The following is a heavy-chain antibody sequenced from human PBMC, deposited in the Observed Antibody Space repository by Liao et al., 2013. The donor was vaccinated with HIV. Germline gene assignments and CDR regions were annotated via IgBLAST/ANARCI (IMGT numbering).Heavy chain of an antibody. J-gene: IGHJ4*02. Sequence: QVQLQESGPGLVKPSETLSLTCTVSGGSITSGDHFWSWIRQPAGKGLEWIGRIDTSGSIKYSPSLKSRVTMSADTSKNRFSLNLSSVTAADTAVYFCARELVSWGKYYTFDNWGQGTLVTVSS. D-gene: IGHD3-10*01. CDR1: GGSITSGDHF. CDR3: ARELVSWGKYYTFDN. V-gene: IGHV4-61*02. CDR2: IDTSGSI.